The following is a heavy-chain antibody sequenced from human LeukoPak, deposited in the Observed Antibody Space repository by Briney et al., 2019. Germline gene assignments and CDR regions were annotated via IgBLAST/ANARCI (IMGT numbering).Heavy chain of an antibody. CDR3: ARAKGRAVGRNWFDP. CDR1: GYTFTSYD. D-gene: IGHD6-19*01. J-gene: IGHJ5*02. V-gene: IGHV1-8*01. Sequence: WASVKVSCMASGYTFTSYDINWVRQATGQGLEWMGWMNPNSGNTGYAQKFQGRVTMTRNTSISTAYMELSSLRSEDTAVYYCARAKGRAVGRNWFDPWGQGTLVTVSS. CDR2: MNPNSGNT.